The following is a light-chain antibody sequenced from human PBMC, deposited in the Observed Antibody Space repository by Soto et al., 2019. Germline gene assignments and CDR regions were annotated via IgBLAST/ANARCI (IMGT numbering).Light chain of an antibody. CDR2: AAS. CDR3: QGASRIPIT. J-gene: IGKJ5*01. CDR1: QTISSW. V-gene: IGKV1-5*01. Sequence: DIQMTQSPSTLSGSVGDRVTITCRASQTISSWLAWYQQKPGKAPKLLIYAASTLQSGVPSRFSGSGSGTDFTLTISYLQAEDFGTYYCQGASRIPITFGQGTRLEIK.